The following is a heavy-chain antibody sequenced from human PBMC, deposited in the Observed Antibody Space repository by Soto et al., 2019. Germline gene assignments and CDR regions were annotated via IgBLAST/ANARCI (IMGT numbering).Heavy chain of an antibody. V-gene: IGHV1-69*13. CDR2: IIPIFGTA. CDR3: ARHMTTVTTRYYYYYYGMDV. CDR1: GGTFSSYA. Sequence: SVKVSCKASGGTFSSYAISWVRQAPGQGLEWMGGIIPIFGTANYAQKFQGRVTITADESTSTACMELSSLRSEDTAVYYCARHMTTVTTRYYYYYYGMDVWGQGTTVTVSS. J-gene: IGHJ6*02. D-gene: IGHD4-4*01.